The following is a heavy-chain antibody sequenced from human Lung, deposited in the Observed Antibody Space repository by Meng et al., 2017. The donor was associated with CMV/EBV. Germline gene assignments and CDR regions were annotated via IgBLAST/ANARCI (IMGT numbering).Heavy chain of an antibody. J-gene: IGHJ4*02. CDR2: IRHDGTNK. CDR1: GFTFDNYG. V-gene: IGHV3-30*02. Sequence: GESXKISCAASGFTFDNYGMHWARQTPGKGLEWVAFIRHDGTNKYYGDSVKGRFTISRDNSKNTVYLQMNSLRPEETAIYYCAKDVLLFGGANAYFDYLGQGXLVTVSS. D-gene: IGHD3-16*01. CDR3: AKDVLLFGGANAYFDY.